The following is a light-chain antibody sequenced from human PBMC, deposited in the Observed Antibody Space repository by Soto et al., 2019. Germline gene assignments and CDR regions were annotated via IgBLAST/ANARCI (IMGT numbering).Light chain of an antibody. CDR1: QRITTY. CDR3: QQTYNTPYN. J-gene: IGKJ2*01. Sequence: IHMTQSPSSLSASVGDRVTITCRASQRITTYLNWYQQKPGEAPKLLISTSGTLQRGVPSRFTGSGSGTDFTLTITGLQPADLATYCCQQTYNTPYNFGKGTKLEIK. V-gene: IGKV1-39*01. CDR2: TSG.